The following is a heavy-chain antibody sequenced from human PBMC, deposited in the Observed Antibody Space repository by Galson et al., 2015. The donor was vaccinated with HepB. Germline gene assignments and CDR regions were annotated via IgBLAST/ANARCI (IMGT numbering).Heavy chain of an antibody. CDR3: AKDLTPDYDSSGLGAFDI. D-gene: IGHD3-22*01. CDR2: ISWNSGSI. Sequence: LRLSCAASGFTFDDYAMHWVRQAPGKGLEWVSGISWNSGSIGYADSVKGRFTISRDNAKNSLYLQMNSLRAEDTALYYCAKDLTPDYDSSGLGAFDIWGQGTMVTVSS. V-gene: IGHV3-9*01. J-gene: IGHJ3*02. CDR1: GFTFDDYA.